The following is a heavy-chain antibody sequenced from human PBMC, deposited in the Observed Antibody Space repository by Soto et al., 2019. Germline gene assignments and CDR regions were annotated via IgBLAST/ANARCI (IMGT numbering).Heavy chain of an antibody. CDR2: IIPIFGTA. V-gene: IGHV1-69*13. D-gene: IGHD3-10*02. J-gene: IGHJ6*02. CDR1: GGTFSSYA. Sequence: SVKVSCKASGGTFSSYAISWVRQAPGQGLEWMGGIIPIFGTANYAQKFQGRVTITADESTSTAYMELSSLRSEDTAVYYCAGDGGGYVSYYYYGMDVWGQGTTVTVSS. CDR3: AGDGGGYVSYYYYGMDV.